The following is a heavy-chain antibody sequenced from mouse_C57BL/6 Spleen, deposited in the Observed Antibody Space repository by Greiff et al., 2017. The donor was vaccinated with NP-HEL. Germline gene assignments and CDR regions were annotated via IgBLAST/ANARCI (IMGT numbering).Heavy chain of an antibody. CDR3: ARGGYDYEGAY. J-gene: IGHJ3*01. D-gene: IGHD2-4*01. Sequence: QVQLKESGAELVKPGASVKISCKASGYAFSSYWMNWVKQRPGKGLEWIGQIYPGDGDTNYNGKFKGKATLTADKSSSTAYMQLSSLTSEDSAVYFYARGGYDYEGAYWGQGTLVTVSA. CDR2: IYPGDGDT. CDR1: GYAFSSYW. V-gene: IGHV1-80*01.